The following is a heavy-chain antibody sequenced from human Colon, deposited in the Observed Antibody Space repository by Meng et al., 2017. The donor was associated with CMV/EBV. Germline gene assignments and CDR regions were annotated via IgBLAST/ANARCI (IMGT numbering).Heavy chain of an antibody. D-gene: IGHD3-3*01. CDR3: AKGPFWSGYYTAAYYGMDV. V-gene: IGHV3-43*01. CDR2: ISWDGGST. J-gene: IGHJ6*02. CDR1: GFTFDDYT. Sequence: GESLKISCAASGFTFDDYTMHWVRQAPGKGLEWVSLISWDGGSTYYADSVKGRFTISRDNSKNSLYLQMNSLRTEDTALYYCAKGPFWSGYYTAAYYGMDVWGQGTTVTVSS.